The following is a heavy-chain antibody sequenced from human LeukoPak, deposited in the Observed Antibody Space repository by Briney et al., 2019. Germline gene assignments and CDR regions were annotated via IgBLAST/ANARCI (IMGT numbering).Heavy chain of an antibody. CDR2: INPNSGGT. CDR1: GYTFTGYY. CDR3: AINHRDGYSELGY. V-gene: IGHV1-2*02. D-gene: IGHD5-24*01. J-gene: IGHJ4*02. Sequence: ASVKVSCKASGYTFTGYYMHWVRQAPGQGLEWMGWINPNSGGTNYAQKFQGRVTMTRDTSISTAYMELSRLRSDDTAVYYCAINHRDGYSELGYWGQGTLVTVSS.